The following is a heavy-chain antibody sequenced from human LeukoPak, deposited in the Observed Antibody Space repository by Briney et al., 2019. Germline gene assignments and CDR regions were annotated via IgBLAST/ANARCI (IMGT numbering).Heavy chain of an antibody. CDR2: VYYSGTA. D-gene: IGHD3-10*01. CDR3: ARALTARGSYDY. V-gene: IGHV4-59*01. CDR1: AGSITNYF. Sequence: SETLSLTCTVSAGSITNYFWSWIRQPPGKGLEWIGYVYYSGTANYNPSLKSRVTISLDTSKNQFSLNPSSVTAADTAMYYCARALTARGSYDYWGQGTLVTVSS. J-gene: IGHJ4*02.